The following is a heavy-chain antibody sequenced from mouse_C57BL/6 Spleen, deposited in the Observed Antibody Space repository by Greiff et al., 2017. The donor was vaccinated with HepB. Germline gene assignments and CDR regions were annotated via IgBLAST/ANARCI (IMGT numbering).Heavy chain of an antibody. Sequence: QVQLQQPGAELVRPGTSVKLSCKASGYTFTSYWMHWVKQRPGQGLEWIGVIDPSDSYTNYNQKFKGKATLTVDTSSSTAYMQLSSLTSEDSAVYYCATVGRFDYWGQGTTLTVSS. D-gene: IGHD4-1*01. V-gene: IGHV1-59*01. CDR1: GYTFTSYW. CDR2: IDPSDSYT. CDR3: ATVGRFDY. J-gene: IGHJ2*01.